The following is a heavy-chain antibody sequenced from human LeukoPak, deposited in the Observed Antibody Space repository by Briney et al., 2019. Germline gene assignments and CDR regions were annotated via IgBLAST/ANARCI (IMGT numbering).Heavy chain of an antibody. CDR1: GYTLTNYG. CDR3: ARRTKDIVVVVAATVEYYFDY. J-gene: IGHJ4*02. CDR2: ISAYNGNT. Sequence: ASVKVSCKASGYTLTNYGISWVRQAPGQGLEWMGWISAYNGNTNYAQKLQGRVTMTTDTSTSTAYMELRSLRSDDTAVYYCARRTKDIVVVVAATVEYYFDYWGQGTLVTVSS. V-gene: IGHV1-18*01. D-gene: IGHD2-15*01.